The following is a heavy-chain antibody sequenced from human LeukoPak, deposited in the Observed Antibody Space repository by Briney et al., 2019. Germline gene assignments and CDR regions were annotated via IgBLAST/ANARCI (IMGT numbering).Heavy chain of an antibody. CDR2: IIPIFGTA. J-gene: IGHJ4*02. CDR1: GGTFSSYA. V-gene: IGHV1-69*01. CDR3: AREGGYDGDYAWYY. D-gene: IGHD4-17*01. Sequence: SVKVPCKASGGTFSSYAISWVRQAPGQGLEWMGGIIPIFGTANYAQKFQGRVTITADESTSTAYMELSSLRSEDTAVYYCAREGGYDGDYAWYYWGQGTLVTVSS.